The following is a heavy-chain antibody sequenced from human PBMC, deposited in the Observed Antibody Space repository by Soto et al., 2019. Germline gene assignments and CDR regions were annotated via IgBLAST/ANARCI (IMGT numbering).Heavy chain of an antibody. J-gene: IGHJ5*02. CDR2: IYNSGSS. V-gene: IGHV4-59*01. D-gene: IGHD6-13*01. CDR1: GGSISTNY. CDR3: ARGIAGDNWFDP. Sequence: PSETLSLTCTVSGGSISTNYWSWIRQPPGKGLEWIGYIYNSGSSNYNPSLKSRVTISVDTSKNHFSLQLASVTAADTAVYYCARGIAGDNWFDPWGQGTLVTISS.